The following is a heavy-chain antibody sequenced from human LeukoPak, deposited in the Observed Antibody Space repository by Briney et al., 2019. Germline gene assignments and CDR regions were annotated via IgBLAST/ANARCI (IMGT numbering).Heavy chain of an antibody. D-gene: IGHD1-20*01. V-gene: IGHV3-43D*03. CDR2: ISWDGGST. CDR3: AKDFRTGNWNDGDY. CDR1: GFTFDDYA. J-gene: IGHJ4*02. Sequence: GGSLRLSCAASGFTFDDYAMHWARQAPGKGLEWVSLISWDGGSTYYADSVKGRFTISRDNSKNSLYLQMNSLRAEDTALYYCAKDFRTGNWNDGDYWGQGTLVTVSS.